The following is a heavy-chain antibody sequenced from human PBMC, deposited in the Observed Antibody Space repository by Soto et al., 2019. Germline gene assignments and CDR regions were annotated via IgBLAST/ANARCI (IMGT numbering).Heavy chain of an antibody. CDR1: GDRVSSCSAA. Sequence: SQTLSLTCAISGDRVSSCSAAWNWIRQSPSGGLEWLGRTYYRSRFFSDYAESVKSRIIINPDTSKNQFSLQLKSVTPEDTTVYYCLRYRDSSSGCFDPWGQGTPVTVSS. CDR2: TYYRSRFFS. J-gene: IGHJ5*02. CDR3: LRYRDSSSGCFDP. D-gene: IGHD3-22*01. V-gene: IGHV6-1*01.